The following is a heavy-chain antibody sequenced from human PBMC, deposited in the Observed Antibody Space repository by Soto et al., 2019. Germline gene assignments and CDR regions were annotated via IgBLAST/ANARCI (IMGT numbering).Heavy chain of an antibody. V-gene: IGHV3-15*01. J-gene: IGHJ4*02. Sequence: PGGSLRLSCAASGFTFSNAWMSWVRQAPGKGLEWVGRIKSKTDGGTTDYAAPVKGRFTISRDDSKNTLYLQMNSLKTEDTAVYYCTTFCSGGSCYSSADYWGQGTLVTVSS. CDR2: IKSKTDGGTT. D-gene: IGHD2-15*01. CDR1: GFTFSNAW. CDR3: TTFCSGGSCYSSADY.